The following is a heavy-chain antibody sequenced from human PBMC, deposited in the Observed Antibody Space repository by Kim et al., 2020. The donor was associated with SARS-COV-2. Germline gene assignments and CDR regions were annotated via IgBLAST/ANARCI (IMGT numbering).Heavy chain of an antibody. V-gene: IGHV4-39*07. D-gene: IGHD1-26*01. J-gene: IGHJ4*02. Sequence: SETLSLTCTVSGGSISSSSYYWGWIRQPPGKGLEWIGSIYYSGSTYYNPSLKSRVTISVDTSKNQFSLKLSSVTAADTAVYYCARDRGRGGSYFFLWGQGTLVTVSS. CDR2: IYYSGST. CDR3: ARDRGRGGSYFFL. CDR1: GGSISSSSYY.